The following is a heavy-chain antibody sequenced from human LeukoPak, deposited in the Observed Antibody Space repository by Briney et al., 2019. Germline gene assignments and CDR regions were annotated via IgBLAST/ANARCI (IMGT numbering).Heavy chain of an antibody. D-gene: IGHD5-24*01. V-gene: IGHV3-9*01. CDR3: TRRAARWQFDL. Sequence: GGSLRLSCAVSGFNFDDYAMHWVRQAPGRGLEWVSGINWRTGNGIYADSVKGRFTISRDNAKNSLYLQMSSLRAEDTALYYCTRRAARWQFDLWGRGTLLTVSS. CDR2: INWRTGNG. CDR1: GFNFDDYA. J-gene: IGHJ2*01.